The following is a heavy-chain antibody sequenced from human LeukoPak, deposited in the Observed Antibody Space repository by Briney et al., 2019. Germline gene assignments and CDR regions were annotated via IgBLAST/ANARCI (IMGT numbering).Heavy chain of an antibody. CDR1: GYSISSGYC. CDR3: ASVLYGDYVGAVDC. J-gene: IGHJ4*02. Sequence: PSETLSLTCAVSGYSISSGYCWGWIRQPPGKGLEWIGSIYHSGSTYYNPSLKSRVTISVDTSKNQFSLKLSSVTAADTAVYYCASVLYGDYVGAVDCWGQGTLVTVSS. CDR2: IYHSGST. V-gene: IGHV4-38-2*01. D-gene: IGHD4-17*01.